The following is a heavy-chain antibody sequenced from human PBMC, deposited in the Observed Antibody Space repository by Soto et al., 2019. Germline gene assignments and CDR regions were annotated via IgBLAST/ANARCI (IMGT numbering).Heavy chain of an antibody. J-gene: IGHJ6*02. D-gene: IGHD3-3*01. CDR1: GYSFTSYW. CDR3: FTYYDFWSGYPPGGYGMDV. CDR2: IYPGDSDT. V-gene: IGHV5-51*01. Sequence: GESLKISCKGSGYSFTSYWIGWVRQMPGKGLEWMGIIYPGDSDTRYSPSFQGQVTISADKSISTAYLQWSSLKASDTAMYYCFTYYDFWSGYPPGGYGMDVWGQGTTVTVSS.